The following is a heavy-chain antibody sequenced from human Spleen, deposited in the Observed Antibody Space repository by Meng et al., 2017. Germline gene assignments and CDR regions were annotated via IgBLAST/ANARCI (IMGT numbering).Heavy chain of an antibody. CDR1: GGSISSGGYY. CDR3: ARGTYSSGWAFDY. Sequence: QVQLQESGPGLVKPSQTLSLTCTVSGGSISSGGYYWSWIRQHPGKGLEWIGYIYYSGSTYYNPSLKSRLTISVDTSKNQFSLKLSSVTAADSAVYYCARGTYSSGWAFDYWGQGTLVTVSS. CDR2: IYYSGST. J-gene: IGHJ4*02. D-gene: IGHD6-19*01. V-gene: IGHV4-31*03.